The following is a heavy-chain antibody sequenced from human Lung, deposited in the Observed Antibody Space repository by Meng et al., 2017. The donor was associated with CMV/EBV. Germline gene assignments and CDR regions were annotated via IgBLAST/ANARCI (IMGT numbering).Heavy chain of an antibody. CDR2: ISYDGSNK. V-gene: IGHV3-30-3*01. J-gene: IGHJ5*02. CDR1: GFTFSSYA. Sequence: SLKISCAASGFTFSSYAMHWVRQAPGKGLEWVAVISYDGSNKYYADSVKGRFTISRDNSKNTLYLQMNSLRAEDTAVYYCAREGSYQLLAPRWFNPWGKGTVDPVSS. D-gene: IGHD2-2*01. CDR3: AREGSYQLLAPRWFNP.